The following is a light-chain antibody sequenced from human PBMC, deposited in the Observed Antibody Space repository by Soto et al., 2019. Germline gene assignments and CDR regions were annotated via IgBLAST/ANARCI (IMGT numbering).Light chain of an antibody. CDR2: DAS. CDR1: QSVSSF. CDR3: QQRSDWPPLT. V-gene: IGKV3-11*01. J-gene: IGKJ4*01. Sequence: EIVLTQSPATLSLSPGERATLSCRASQSVSSFLAWYQHKPGQAPRLLIYDASNSATGIPARFSGSGSGTDFPLTISSLEHEDFAVYYCQQRSDWPPLTFGGGTKVEIK.